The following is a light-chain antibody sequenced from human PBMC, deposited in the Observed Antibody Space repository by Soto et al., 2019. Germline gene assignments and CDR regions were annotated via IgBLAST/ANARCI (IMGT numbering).Light chain of an antibody. CDR3: QQYNNWPWT. V-gene: IGKV3-15*01. CDR1: QSISSN. CDR2: GAS. Sequence: EIVMTQSPDTLSVSPGEGATLSCRASQSISSNLAWYQQKPGQAPRLLITGASTRATGIAARISGSGSGTEFTLTISSLQSEDFALYYCQQYNNWPWTLGQGTKVEIK. J-gene: IGKJ1*01.